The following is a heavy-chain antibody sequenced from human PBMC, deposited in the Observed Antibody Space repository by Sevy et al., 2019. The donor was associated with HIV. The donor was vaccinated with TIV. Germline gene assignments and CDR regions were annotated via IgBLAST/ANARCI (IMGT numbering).Heavy chain of an antibody. CDR2: IIPIFGTA. CDR3: ASRIYYYGSGSYYYYGMDV. V-gene: IGHV1-69*05. Sequence: ASVKVSCKASGGTFSSYAISWVRQAPGQGLEWMGGIIPIFGTANYAQTFQGRVTITTDESTSTAYMELSSLRSEDTAVYYCASRIYYYGSGSYYYYGMDVWGQGTTVTVSS. J-gene: IGHJ6*02. D-gene: IGHD3-10*01. CDR1: GGTFSSYA.